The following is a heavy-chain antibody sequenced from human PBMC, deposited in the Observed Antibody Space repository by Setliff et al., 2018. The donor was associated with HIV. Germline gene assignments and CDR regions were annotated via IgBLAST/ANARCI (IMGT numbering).Heavy chain of an antibody. CDR1: GYFFSEFF. J-gene: IGHJ5*02. D-gene: IGHD3-16*01. CDR3: ARSGGGWYNWFDP. Sequence: ASVKVSCKTSGYFFSEFFIHWVQQAPGKGLEWMGRVNPEDGETIYAEKFQGRVTITADTSTDTAYMELSSLRFDDTAVYYCARSGGGWYNWFDPWGQGTPVTVSS. V-gene: IGHV1-69-2*01. CDR2: VNPEDGET.